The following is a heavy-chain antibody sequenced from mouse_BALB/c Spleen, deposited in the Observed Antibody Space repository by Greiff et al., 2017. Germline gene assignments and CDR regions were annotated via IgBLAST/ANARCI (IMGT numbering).Heavy chain of an antibody. CDR3: ARITTVVASYYYAMDY. CDR1: GFTFSSYA. Sequence: EVMLVESGGGLVKPGGSLKLSCAASGFTFSSYAMSWVRQTPEKRLEWVASISSGGSTYYPDSVKGRFTISRDNARNILYLQMSSLRSEDTAMYYCARITTVVASYYYAMDYWGQGTSVTVSS. J-gene: IGHJ4*01. CDR2: ISSGGST. D-gene: IGHD1-1*01. V-gene: IGHV5-6-5*01.